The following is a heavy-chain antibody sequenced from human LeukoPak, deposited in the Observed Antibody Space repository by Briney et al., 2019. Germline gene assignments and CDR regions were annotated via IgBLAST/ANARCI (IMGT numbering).Heavy chain of an antibody. CDR3: ASPGPAITGTTGAFDI. V-gene: IGHV1-8*01. D-gene: IGHD1-7*01. J-gene: IGHJ3*02. CDR1: GYTFTSYD. CDR2: TNPNSGNT. Sequence: GASVKVSCKASGYTFTSYDINWVRQAAGQGLEWMGWTNPNSGNTGYAQKFQGRVTMTRNTSITTAYMELSSLRSEDTAVYYCASPGPAITGTTGAFDIWGQGTMVTVSS.